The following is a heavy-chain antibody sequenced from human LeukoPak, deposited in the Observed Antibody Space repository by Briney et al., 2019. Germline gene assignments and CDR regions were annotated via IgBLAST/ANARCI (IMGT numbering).Heavy chain of an antibody. J-gene: IGHJ6*03. CDR3: ARATGLYDFWSKPRRYYMDV. CDR1: GGSISSYY. D-gene: IGHD3-3*01. V-gene: IGHV4-59*01. Sequence: SETLSLTCNVSGGSISSYYLSWIRQPPGKGLEWIGYIYYSGSTNYNPSLKSRVTISVDTSKNQFSLKLSSVTAAYTAVYYCARATGLYDFWSKPRRYYMDVWGKGTTVTVSS. CDR2: IYYSGST.